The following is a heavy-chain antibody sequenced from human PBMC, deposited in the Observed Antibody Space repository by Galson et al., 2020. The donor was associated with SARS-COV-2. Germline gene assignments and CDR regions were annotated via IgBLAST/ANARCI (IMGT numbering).Heavy chain of an antibody. V-gene: IGHV3-74*01. J-gene: IGHJ4*02. CDR1: GFTFSSYW. Sequence: GGSLRLSCKASGFTFSSYWMHWVRQAPGKGLVWVSRINSAGNNTSYADSVKGRFTISRDNAKNTLYLQMNSLRAEDTAVYYCTATRAYWGQGTLVTVSS. D-gene: IGHD1-26*01. CDR3: TATRAY. CDR2: INSAGNNT.